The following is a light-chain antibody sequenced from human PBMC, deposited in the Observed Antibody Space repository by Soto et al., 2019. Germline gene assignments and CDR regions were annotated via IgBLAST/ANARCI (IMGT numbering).Light chain of an antibody. CDR3: QQYGRSRT. CDR2: GAS. Sequence: ESVLTHSPGTLSLSPGERATLSCRASQSVSSSYLAWYQQKPGQAPRLLIYGASSRATGIPDRFSGSGSGTDFTLTISRLEPEDFEVYYCQQYGRSRTFGQGTKVDIK. V-gene: IGKV3-20*01. CDR1: QSVSSSY. J-gene: IGKJ1*01.